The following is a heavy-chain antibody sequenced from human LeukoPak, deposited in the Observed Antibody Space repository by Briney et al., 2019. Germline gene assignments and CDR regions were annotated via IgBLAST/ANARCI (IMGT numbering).Heavy chain of an antibody. CDR2: ISYDGSNK. J-gene: IGHJ4*02. CDR3: ATSVPYDSSGYLYYFDY. V-gene: IGHV3-30-3*01. CDR1: GFTFTSYT. Sequence: GGSLRLSCAASGFTFTSYTMHWVRQAPGKGLEWVALISYDGSNKYYADSVKGRFTISRDNSKNTLYLQMNSLRAEDTAVYYCATSVPYDSSGYLYYFDYWGQGTLVIVSS. D-gene: IGHD3-22*01.